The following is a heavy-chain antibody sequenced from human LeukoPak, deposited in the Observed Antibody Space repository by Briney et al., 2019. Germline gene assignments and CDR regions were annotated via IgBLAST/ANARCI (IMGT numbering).Heavy chain of an antibody. Sequence: SETLSLTCTVSGGSISSYYWSWIRQPPGKGLEWIGYIYYSGTTNYNPSLTSRVTISVDTSKNQFSLKLSSVTAADTAVYYCAREKVAYCGGDSWCHAFDIWGQGTMVTVSS. CDR3: AREKVAYCGGDSWCHAFDI. V-gene: IGHV4-59*01. J-gene: IGHJ3*02. CDR1: GGSISSYY. CDR2: IYYSGTT. D-gene: IGHD2-21*02.